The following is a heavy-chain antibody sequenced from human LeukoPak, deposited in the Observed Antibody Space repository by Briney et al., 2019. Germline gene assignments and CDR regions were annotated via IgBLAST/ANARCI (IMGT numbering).Heavy chain of an antibody. CDR3: AREAVALAAFDY. Sequence: SETLSLTCTVSGDSISTRYYWSWIRQPPGKGLEWIGYIYYSGSTSYSPSLKSRVTISVDTSKNQFSLKVNSVTAADTAVYYCAREAVALAAFDYWGQGTPVTVSS. CDR1: GDSISTRYY. D-gene: IGHD5-24*01. J-gene: IGHJ4*02. V-gene: IGHV4-59*01. CDR2: IYYSGST.